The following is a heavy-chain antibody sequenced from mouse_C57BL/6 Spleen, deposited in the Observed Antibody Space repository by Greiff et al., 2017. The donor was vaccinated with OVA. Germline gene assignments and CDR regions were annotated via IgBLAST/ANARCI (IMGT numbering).Heavy chain of an antibody. V-gene: IGHV1-7*01. Sequence: VQLVESGAELAKPGASVKLSCKASGYTFTSYWMHWVKQRPGQGLEWIGYINPCSGYTKYNQKFKGKATLTADKSSSTAYMQLSSLTYEDAAVDYCARSGGKGYYFDYWGQGTTLTVSS. CDR3: ARSGGKGYYFDY. CDR1: GYTFTSYW. CDR2: INPCSGYT. J-gene: IGHJ2*01. D-gene: IGHD3-2*02.